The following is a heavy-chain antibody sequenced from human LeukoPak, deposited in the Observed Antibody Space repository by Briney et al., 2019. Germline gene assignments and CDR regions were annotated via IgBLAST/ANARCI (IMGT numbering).Heavy chain of an antibody. CDR1: GFTFSDYY. Sequence: GGSLRLSCAASGFTFSDYYMSWVRQAPGKGLEWVGRIKSKTDGGTTDYAAPVKGRFTISRDDSKNTLYLQMNSLKTEDTAVYYCTTDRSDRSGYVRSEFDYWGQGTLVTVSS. V-gene: IGHV3-15*01. CDR2: IKSKTDGGTT. CDR3: TTDRSDRSGYVRSEFDY. D-gene: IGHD3-22*01. J-gene: IGHJ4*02.